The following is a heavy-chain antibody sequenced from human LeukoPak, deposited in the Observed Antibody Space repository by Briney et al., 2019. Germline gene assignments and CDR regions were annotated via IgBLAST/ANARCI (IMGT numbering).Heavy chain of an antibody. CDR2: ISSSSSTI. J-gene: IGHJ4*02. Sequence: GGSLRLSCAASGFTFSSYSMYWVRQAPGKGLEWVSYISSSSSTIYYADSVKGRFTISRDNAKNSLYLQMDSPRAEDTAVYYCARVGDSSGWQYYLDYWGQGTLVTVSS. V-gene: IGHV3-48*01. CDR3: ARVGDSSGWQYYLDY. CDR1: GFTFSSYS. D-gene: IGHD6-19*01.